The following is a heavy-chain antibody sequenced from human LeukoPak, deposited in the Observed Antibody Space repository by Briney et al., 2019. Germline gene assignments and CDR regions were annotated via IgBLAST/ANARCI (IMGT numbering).Heavy chain of an antibody. V-gene: IGHV5-51*01. Sequence: RGESLKISCKGSGYSFTSYWIGWVRQMPGKGLEWMGIIYPGDSGTRYSPSFQGQVTISADKSISTAYLQWSSLKASDTAMYYCARRPYCSSTSCYQIGNFDYWGQGTLVTVSS. CDR3: ARRPYCSSTSCYQIGNFDY. CDR1: GYSFTSYW. D-gene: IGHD2-2*01. CDR2: IYPGDSGT. J-gene: IGHJ4*02.